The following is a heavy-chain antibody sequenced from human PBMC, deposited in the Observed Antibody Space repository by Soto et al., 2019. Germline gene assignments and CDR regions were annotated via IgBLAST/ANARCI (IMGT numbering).Heavy chain of an antibody. CDR2: ISWNSGSI. J-gene: IGHJ4*02. V-gene: IGHV3-9*01. D-gene: IGHD6-25*01. Sequence: GGSLRLSCAASGFTFDDYAMHWVRQAPGKGLEWVSGISWNSGSIGYADSVKGRFTISRDNAKNSLYLQMNSLRAEDTALYYCAKSPHAAVYFDYWGQGTLVTVSS. CDR3: AKSPHAAVYFDY. CDR1: GFTFDDYA.